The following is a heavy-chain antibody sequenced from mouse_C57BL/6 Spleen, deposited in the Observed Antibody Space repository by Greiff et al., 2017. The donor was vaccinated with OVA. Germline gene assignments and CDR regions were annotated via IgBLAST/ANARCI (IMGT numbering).Heavy chain of an antibody. CDR3: ARLGSYYGNPAWFAY. CDR2: INPSTGGT. Sequence: EVQLQESGPELVKPGASVKISCKASGYSFTGYYMNWVKQSPEKSLEWIGEINPSTGGTTYNQKFKAKATLTVDKSSSTAYMQLKSLTSEDSAVYYCARLGSYYGNPAWFAYWGQGTLVTVSA. J-gene: IGHJ3*01. V-gene: IGHV1-42*01. D-gene: IGHD2-1*01. CDR1: GYSFTGYY.